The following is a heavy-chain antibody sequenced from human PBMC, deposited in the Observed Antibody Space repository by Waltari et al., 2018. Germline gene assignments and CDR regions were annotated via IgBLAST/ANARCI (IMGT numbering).Heavy chain of an antibody. V-gene: IGHV3-48*04. J-gene: IGHJ4*02. CDR2: ISFSSTTI. Sequence: EVQLVESGGGLVQPGGSLRLSCAASGFMFRAFSITWVRQAPGKGLEWLSYISFSSTTISYADSVKGRFTISRDNAKNSLYLQMNSLRAEDTAVYYCARDLDKYGHGTPNDYWGQGTLVTVSS. CDR3: ARDLDKYGHGTPNDY. D-gene: IGHD4-17*01. CDR1: GFMFRAFS.